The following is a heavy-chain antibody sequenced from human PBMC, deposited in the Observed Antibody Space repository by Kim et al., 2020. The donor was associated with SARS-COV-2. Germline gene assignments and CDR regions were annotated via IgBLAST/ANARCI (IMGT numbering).Heavy chain of an antibody. V-gene: IGHV4-39*01. CDR2: IYYSGST. Sequence: SETLSLTCTVSGGSISSSSYYWGWIRQPPGKGLEWIGSIYYSGSTYYNPSLNSRVTISVDTSKNQFSLKLSSVTAADTAGYYCARSPLRYNSGYDYDYSGQGTLVTVSS. CDR1: GGSISSSSYY. CDR3: ARSPLRYNSGYDYDY. J-gene: IGHJ4*02. D-gene: IGHD5-12*01.